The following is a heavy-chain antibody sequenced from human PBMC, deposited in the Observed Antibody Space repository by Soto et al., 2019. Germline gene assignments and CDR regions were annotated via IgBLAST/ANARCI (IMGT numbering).Heavy chain of an antibody. V-gene: IGHV3-53*01. CDR1: GFNVSTNY. D-gene: IGHD1-26*01. CDR3: ARGSGSPYYFHY. J-gene: IGHJ4*02. Sequence: PGGSLRLSCAASGFNVSTNYMTWVRQAPGKGLEWVSVIYSGGTTYCADSVKGRFIISRDNFKNTLYLQMNNLRAEDTALYYCARGSGSPYYFHYWGQGTLVTVSS. CDR2: IYSGGTT.